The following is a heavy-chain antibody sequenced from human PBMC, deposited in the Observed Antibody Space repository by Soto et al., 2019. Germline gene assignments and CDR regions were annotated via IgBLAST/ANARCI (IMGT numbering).Heavy chain of an antibody. D-gene: IGHD2-2*03. CDR2: TYYRSKWHN. CDR3: ARDGYCSSTSCYPYYYYGMDV. V-gene: IGHV6-1*01. J-gene: IGHJ6*02. Sequence: PAQTLSLTCAISGDSVSSNSAAWNGIRQSPSRGLEWLGRTYYRSKWHNDYAVSVKSRITINPDTSKNQFSLQLNSVTPEDTAVYYCARDGYCSSTSCYPYYYYGMDVWGQGTTVTVS. CDR1: GDSVSSNSAA.